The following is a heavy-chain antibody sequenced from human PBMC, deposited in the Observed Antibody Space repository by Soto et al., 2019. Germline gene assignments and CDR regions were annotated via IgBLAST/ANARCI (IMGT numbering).Heavy chain of an antibody. J-gene: IGHJ5*02. Sequence: SETLSLTYAVSGGSISSSNSWCWVRQPPGKGLEWSGEIYHSGSTNYNPSLKSRVTISVDKSKNQFSMKLSSVTAADTAVDYCARDNYSDSSGYPRGFDPWGQGTLVTVSS. D-gene: IGHD3-22*01. CDR1: GGSISSSNS. V-gene: IGHV4-4*02. CDR3: ARDNYSDSSGYPRGFDP. CDR2: IYHSGST.